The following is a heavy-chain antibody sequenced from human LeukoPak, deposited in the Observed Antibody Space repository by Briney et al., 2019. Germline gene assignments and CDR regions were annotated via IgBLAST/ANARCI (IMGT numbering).Heavy chain of an antibody. CDR1: GGSISNKY. CDR2: IYYSGST. Sequence: SETLSLTCTVSGGSISNKYWSWIRQPPGKGLEWIGSIYYSGSTNYNPSLTSRVTILVATSKNQSSLKLSSVNAADTAVYYCAREVVIAPQPFDYWGQGTLVTVSS. V-gene: IGHV4-59*01. CDR3: AREVVIAPQPFDY. J-gene: IGHJ4*02. D-gene: IGHD2-21*01.